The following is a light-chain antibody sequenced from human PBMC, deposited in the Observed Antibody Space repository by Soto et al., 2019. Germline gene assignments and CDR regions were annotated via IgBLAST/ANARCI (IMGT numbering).Light chain of an antibody. CDR1: QSVSSN. V-gene: IGKV3-15*01. CDR3: QQYNNWPWT. J-gene: IGKJ1*01. Sequence: EIVMTQSPATLSVSPGERATLSCRASQSVSSNLAWYQQQHGQAARLLIYDASTRATGIPARFSGGGSGTEFTLTSSSLQSEDFAFYYCQQYNNWPWTFGQGTKVEIK. CDR2: DAS.